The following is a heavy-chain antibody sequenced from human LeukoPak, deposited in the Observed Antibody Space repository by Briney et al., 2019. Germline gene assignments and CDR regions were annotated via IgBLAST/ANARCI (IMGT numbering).Heavy chain of an antibody. CDR1: GFIFSNYA. CDR2: ICSRDGGT. D-gene: IGHD3-9*01. V-gene: IGHV3-23*01. Sequence: GGSLRLSRAASGFIFSNYAMSWVRQAPGKGVEGVSGICSRDGGTYYADSVKGRFTVSRDDPKNTLYLQMNTLRVEDTAVYYCAKWGDYDILTGYYDSDYWGHGTLVTVSS. CDR3: AKWGDYDILTGYYDSDY. J-gene: IGHJ4*01.